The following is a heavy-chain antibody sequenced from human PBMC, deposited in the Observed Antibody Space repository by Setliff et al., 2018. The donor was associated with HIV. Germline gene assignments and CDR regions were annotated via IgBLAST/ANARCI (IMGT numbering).Heavy chain of an antibody. Sequence: SETLSLTCAVYGGSFSGDYWSWIRQPPGKGLEWIGEINHSGSTNYNPSLKSRVTISLDTSKNQFSLKLNSVTAADTAVYYCARLGLCSGSSCQLDPWGQGTLVTVS. D-gene: IGHD2-15*01. CDR2: INHSGST. J-gene: IGHJ5*02. V-gene: IGHV4-34*01. CDR3: ARLGLCSGSSCQLDP. CDR1: GGSFSGDY.